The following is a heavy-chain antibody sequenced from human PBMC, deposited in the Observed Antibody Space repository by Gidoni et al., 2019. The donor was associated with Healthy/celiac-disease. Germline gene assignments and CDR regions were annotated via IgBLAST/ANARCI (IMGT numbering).Heavy chain of an antibody. CDR1: GFTFSSYA. J-gene: IGHJ6*02. Sequence: EVQLLESGGGLVQPGGSLRLSCAASGFTFSSYAMSWVRQAPGKGLEWVSAISGSGGSTYYADSVKGRFTISRDNSKNTLYLQMNSLRAEDTAVYYCAKGTGSYPHIGYYGMDVWGQGTTVTVSS. CDR2: ISGSGGST. V-gene: IGHV3-23*01. CDR3: AKGTGSYPHIGYYGMDV. D-gene: IGHD3-10*01.